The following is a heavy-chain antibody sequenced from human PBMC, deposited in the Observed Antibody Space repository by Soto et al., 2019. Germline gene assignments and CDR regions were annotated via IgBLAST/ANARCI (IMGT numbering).Heavy chain of an antibody. Sequence: QLQLQESGSGLVKPSQTLSLTCAVSGGSISSGGYSWSWIRQPPGKGLEWIGYIYHSGSTYYNPSLKWRVTISVVRSKNQFSLKLSSVTAADTAVYFCAAAAGLPPYYWGQGTLVTVSS. CDR3: AAAAGLPPYY. J-gene: IGHJ4*02. CDR1: GGSISSGGYS. V-gene: IGHV4-30-2*01. CDR2: IYHSGST. D-gene: IGHD5-12*01.